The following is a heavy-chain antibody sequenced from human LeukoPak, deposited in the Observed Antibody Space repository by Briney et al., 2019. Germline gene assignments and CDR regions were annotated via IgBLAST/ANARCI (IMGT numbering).Heavy chain of an antibody. Sequence: PSETLSLTCSVSGDSISSNEWWGWVRQPPGKGLEWIGEVFHSGSTNFNPSLKSRVTISIDKSKNQFSLEVTSVTAADTAIYYCARDLAVAGTNYFDFWGQGVLVTVSS. CDR3: ARDLAVAGTNYFDF. D-gene: IGHD6-19*01. V-gene: IGHV4-4*02. CDR1: GDSISSNEW. J-gene: IGHJ4*02. CDR2: VFHSGST.